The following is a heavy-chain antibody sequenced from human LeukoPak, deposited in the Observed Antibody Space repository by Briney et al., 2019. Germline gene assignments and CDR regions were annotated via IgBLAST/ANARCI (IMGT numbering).Heavy chain of an antibody. Sequence: HPSETLSLTCAVYGGSLSGYYWSWIRQPPGKGLEWIGEINHSGSTNYNPSLKSRVTKSIDTSKNQCSLKLSSATAADTAVYYCARGGYCSSTSCYQFDYRGEGALVTVSS. CDR2: INHSGST. CDR1: GGSLSGYY. CDR3: ARGGYCSSTSCYQFDY. V-gene: IGHV4-34*01. D-gene: IGHD2-2*01. J-gene: IGHJ4*02.